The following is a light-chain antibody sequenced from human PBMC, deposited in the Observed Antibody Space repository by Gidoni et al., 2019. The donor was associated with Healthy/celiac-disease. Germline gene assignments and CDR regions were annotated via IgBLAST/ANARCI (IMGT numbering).Light chain of an antibody. CDR3: QQDNSYSGT. CDR2: KAS. V-gene: IGKV1-5*03. CDR1: QSISSW. Sequence: DIQMTQSPSTLSASVGDRVTITCRASQSISSWLAWYQQKPGKAPKLLIYKASSLESGVPSRFSGSGSGTEFTLTISSLQPDDFATYYCQQDNSYSGTFXQXTKVEIK. J-gene: IGKJ1*01.